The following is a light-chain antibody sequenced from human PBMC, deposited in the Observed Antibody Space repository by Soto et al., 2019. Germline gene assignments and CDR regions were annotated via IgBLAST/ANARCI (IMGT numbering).Light chain of an antibody. Sequence: DIQMTQSPSSLSASVGDRVTITCRASQSISSYLNWYQQKPGKAPKLLIYAASSLQSGVPSRFSGSGSGTDFTLTISSLQPEDFATYYCQQSYPPQLTFGGGTKVDIK. J-gene: IGKJ4*01. V-gene: IGKV1-39*01. CDR3: QQSYPPQLT. CDR1: QSISSY. CDR2: AAS.